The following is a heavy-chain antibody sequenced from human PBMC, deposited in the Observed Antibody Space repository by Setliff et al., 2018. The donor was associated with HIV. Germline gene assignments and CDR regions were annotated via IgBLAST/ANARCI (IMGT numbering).Heavy chain of an antibody. Sequence: PGGSLRLSCAASGFTFRGYWVSWVRQAPGKGLEWVAAISPDGNEIHYVDSVRGRFTISRDNAKNSLYLQTSSLRAEDTAVYYCARVVAGSWGQGTLVTVSS. D-gene: IGHD6-19*01. CDR2: ISPDGNEI. CDR3: ARVVAGS. V-gene: IGHV3-7*01. J-gene: IGHJ5*02. CDR1: GFTFRGYW.